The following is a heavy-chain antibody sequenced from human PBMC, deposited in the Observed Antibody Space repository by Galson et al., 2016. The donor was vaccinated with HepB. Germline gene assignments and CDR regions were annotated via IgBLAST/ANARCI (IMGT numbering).Heavy chain of an antibody. D-gene: IGHD6-19*01. J-gene: IGHJ4*02. Sequence: SLRLSCAASGFTFSSDAMSWVRQAPEKGLEWVSGISASGAGTYYADSVKGRFTISRDNFKNTLYLQMNSLRAEDTAVYYCAKEISVAGVNGLPSDYWGQGTRVTVSS. CDR1: GFTFSSDA. V-gene: IGHV3-23*01. CDR3: AKEISVAGVNGLPSDY. CDR2: ISASGAGT.